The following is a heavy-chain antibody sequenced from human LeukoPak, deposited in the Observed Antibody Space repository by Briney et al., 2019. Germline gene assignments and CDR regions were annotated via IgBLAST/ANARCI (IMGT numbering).Heavy chain of an antibody. CDR2: IYYSGST. CDR1: GVSISSYY. CDR3: ATGTDSRKVGY. Sequence: PSETLSLTCTVSGVSISSYYWSWIRQPPGKGLELIGYIYYSGSTNYNPSLKSRVTISVDTSKNQLSLKLSSVTAADTAVYYCATGTDSRKVGYWGQGTLVTVSS. J-gene: IGHJ4*02. V-gene: IGHV4-59*01. D-gene: IGHD1-26*01.